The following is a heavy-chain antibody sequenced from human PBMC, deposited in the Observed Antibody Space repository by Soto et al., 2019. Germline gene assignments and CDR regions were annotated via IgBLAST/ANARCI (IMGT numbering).Heavy chain of an antibody. CDR1: GGSVSSNSYS. CDR3: ASLTYSYESSGYYTPRFDF. J-gene: IGHJ4*02. D-gene: IGHD3-22*01. Sequence: SETLSLTCTVSGGSVSSNSYSWGWIRQSPGKGLEWIGTIYYSGSTNYNPSLKSRVTISVDTSKTQFSLKLRSVTAADTAVYYCASLTYSYESSGYYTPRFDFWGQGTLVTVSS. V-gene: IGHV4-39*07. CDR2: IYYSGST.